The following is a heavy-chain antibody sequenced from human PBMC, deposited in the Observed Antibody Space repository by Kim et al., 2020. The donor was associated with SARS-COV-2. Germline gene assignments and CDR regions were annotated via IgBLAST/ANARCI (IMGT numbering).Heavy chain of an antibody. CDR3: AKDLVLTEGNFDS. D-gene: IGHD3-9*01. V-gene: IGHV3-23*01. CDR1: GFTFDSFA. J-gene: IGHJ4*02. Sequence: GGSLRLSCAASGFTFDSFAMTWVRQAPGKGLEWVSTVSASGGSTYNADSVRGRFTISRDNSKNTLYLQMNSLSAGDTAVYYCAKDLVLTEGNFDSWGQGT. CDR2: VSASGGST.